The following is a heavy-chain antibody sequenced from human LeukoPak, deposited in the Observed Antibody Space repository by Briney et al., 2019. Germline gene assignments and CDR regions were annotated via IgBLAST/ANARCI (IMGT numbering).Heavy chain of an antibody. J-gene: IGHJ5*02. CDR1: GGSISSYY. D-gene: IGHD3-10*01. Sequence: PSETLSLTCTVSGGSISSYYLSWIRQPAGKGLEWIGRIYSSGTDYNPSLKSRVTMSADTSRNQVSLTLSSVSAADTAVYYCARDSGTTGEVKFDPRGQGTLVSVSP. V-gene: IGHV4-4*07. CDR3: ARDSGTTGEVKFDP. CDR2: IYSSGT.